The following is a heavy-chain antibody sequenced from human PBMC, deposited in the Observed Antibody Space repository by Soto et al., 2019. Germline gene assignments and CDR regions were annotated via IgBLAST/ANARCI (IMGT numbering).Heavy chain of an antibody. CDR2: INAGNGNT. Sequence: GASVKVSCKASGYTFTSYAMHWVRQAPGQSLEWMGWINAGNGNTKYSQKFQGRVTITRDTSASTAYMELSSLRSEDTAVYYCARDVSSSGTDPYYYYGMDVWGQGTTVTVSS. D-gene: IGHD3-22*01. J-gene: IGHJ6*02. CDR1: GYTFTSYA. V-gene: IGHV1-3*01. CDR3: ARDVSSSGTDPYYYYGMDV.